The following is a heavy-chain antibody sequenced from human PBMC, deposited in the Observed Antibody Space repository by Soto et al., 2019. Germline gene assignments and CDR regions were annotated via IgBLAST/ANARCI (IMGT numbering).Heavy chain of an antibody. CDR2: ISATTTYK. V-gene: IGHV3-21*01. J-gene: IGHJ2*01. D-gene: IGHD2-8*02. CDR1: GFTFDTYT. Sequence: GGSLRLSCTASGFTFDTYTMNWLRQAPGRGLEWVSSISATTTYKYYAASVEGRFTISRDNAKNSLYLQTNSLGAEDTAVYYCARGSASKSGHLWYFDLWGRGTLVTVSS. CDR3: ARGSASKSGHLWYFDL.